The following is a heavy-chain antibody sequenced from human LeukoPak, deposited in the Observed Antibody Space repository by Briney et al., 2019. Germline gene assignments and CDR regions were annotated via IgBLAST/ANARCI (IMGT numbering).Heavy chain of an antibody. CDR2: INPGGGST. CDR3: ARDSGGAMVRGVIIRGGFDY. Sequence: ASVKVSCKASGYTFTSYYIHWVRQAPGQGLEWMGIINPGGGSTSYAQKFQGRVTMTRDTSTSTVYMDLSSLRSEDTAVYYCARDSGGAMVRGVIIRGGFDYWGQGTLVTVSS. J-gene: IGHJ4*02. CDR1: GYTFTSYY. V-gene: IGHV1-46*01. D-gene: IGHD3-10*01.